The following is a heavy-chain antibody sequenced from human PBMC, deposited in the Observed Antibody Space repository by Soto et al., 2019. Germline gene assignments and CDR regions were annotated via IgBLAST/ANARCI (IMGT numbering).Heavy chain of an antibody. CDR3: ARLERRDYYYYGMDV. J-gene: IGHJ6*02. D-gene: IGHD1-1*01. CDR2: IDPSDSYT. CDR1: GYSFTIYW. Sequence: PGESVKISCKGSGYSFTIYWISWVRQMPGKGLEWMGRIDPSDSYTNYSPSFQGHVTISADKSISTAYLQWSSLKASDTAMYYCARLERRDYYYYGMDVWGQGTTVTVSS. V-gene: IGHV5-10-1*01.